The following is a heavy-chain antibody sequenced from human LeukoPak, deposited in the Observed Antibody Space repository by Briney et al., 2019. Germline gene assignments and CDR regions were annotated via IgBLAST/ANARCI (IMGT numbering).Heavy chain of an antibody. D-gene: IGHD5-18*01. Sequence: GASVKVSCKASGYTFTGYYMHWVRQAPGQGLEWMGWINPNSGGTNYAQKFQGRVTMTRDTSISTAYMELSRLRSDDTAVYYCARDIQLWTYYYYGVDVWGQGTTVTVSS. CDR3: ARDIQLWTYYYYGVDV. CDR1: GYTFTGYY. V-gene: IGHV1-2*02. J-gene: IGHJ6*02. CDR2: INPNSGGT.